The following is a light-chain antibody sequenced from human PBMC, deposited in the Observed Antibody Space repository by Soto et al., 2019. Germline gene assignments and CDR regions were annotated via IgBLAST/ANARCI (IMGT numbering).Light chain of an antibody. CDR1: QSISTY. CDR3: QQSYSTPWT. Sequence: DIQMTQSPSSLSASVGDRVTITCRASQSISTYLNWYQQKPVKAPKLLIYAASSLQSGVPSRLSGSGSGTDFTLTISSLQPDDFATYYCQQSYSTPWTFGQGTQVEIK. J-gene: IGKJ1*01. CDR2: AAS. V-gene: IGKV1-39*01.